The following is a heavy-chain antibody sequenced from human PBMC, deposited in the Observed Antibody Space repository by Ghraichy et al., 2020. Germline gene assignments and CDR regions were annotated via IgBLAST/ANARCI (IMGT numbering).Heavy chain of an antibody. D-gene: IGHD4-11*01. CDR2: IYYSGST. Sequence: SQTLSLTCIVSGGSISSYHWSWIRQPPGKGLEWIGYIYYSGSTNYNPSLKSRVTISVDTSKNQFSLKLRSVTAADTAVYYCARHAKNDYSNYLGWFDPWGQGTLVTVSS. CDR1: GGSISSYH. J-gene: IGHJ5*02. CDR3: ARHAKNDYSNYLGWFDP. V-gene: IGHV4-59*08.